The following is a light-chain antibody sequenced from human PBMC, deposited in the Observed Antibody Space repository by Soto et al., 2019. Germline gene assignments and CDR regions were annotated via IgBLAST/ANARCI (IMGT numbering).Light chain of an antibody. V-gene: IGKV3-20*01. CDR1: QSVSNNY. CDR3: QQYGSSGT. Sequence: IVLTQSPCTLSLSPGERATLSCRASQSVSNNYLAWYQQKPGQAPRLLIYGASNRATGIPDRFSGSGSGTDFTLTISRLEPEDFAVYYCQQYGSSGTFGQRTKVDNK. J-gene: IGKJ1*01. CDR2: GAS.